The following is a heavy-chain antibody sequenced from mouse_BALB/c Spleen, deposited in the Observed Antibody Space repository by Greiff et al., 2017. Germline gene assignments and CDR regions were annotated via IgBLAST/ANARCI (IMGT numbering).Heavy chain of an antibody. CDR3: AREGLYYGNYLDY. J-gene: IGHJ2*01. Sequence: EVQLQQSGPELVKPGASVKMSCKASGYTFTSYVMHWVKQKPGQGLEWIGYINPYNDGTKYNEKFKGKATLTSDKSSSTDYMELSSLTSEDSAVYYCAREGLYYGNYLDYWGQGTTLTVSS. CDR1: GYTFTSYV. D-gene: IGHD2-1*01. V-gene: IGHV1-14*01. CDR2: INPYNDGT.